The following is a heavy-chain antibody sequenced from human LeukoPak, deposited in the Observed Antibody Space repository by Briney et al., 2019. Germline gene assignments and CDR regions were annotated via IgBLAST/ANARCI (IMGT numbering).Heavy chain of an antibody. CDR1: GFTFTTYA. CDR3: AKPHTRSYSSSWYYYYYMDV. J-gene: IGHJ6*03. CDR2: ISYDGSDK. D-gene: IGHD6-13*01. Sequence: GGSLRLSCAASGFTFTTYAMHWVRQAPGKGPEWVARISYDGSDKYYADSVKGRFTISRDNSKNTLYLQMNSLRAEDTAVYYCAKPHTRSYSSSWYYYYYMDVWGKGTTVTVSS. V-gene: IGHV3-30*07.